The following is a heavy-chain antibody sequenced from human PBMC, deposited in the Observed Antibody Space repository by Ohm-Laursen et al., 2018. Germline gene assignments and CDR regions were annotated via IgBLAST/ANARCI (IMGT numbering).Heavy chain of an antibody. CDR3: ARRDITKAFNI. J-gene: IGHJ3*02. CDR2: IYYSGST. V-gene: IGHV4-59*12. CDR1: GGSISSYY. Sequence: SETLSLTCTVSGGSISSYYWSWIRQPPGKGLEWIGYIYYSGSTNYNPSLQSRVTMSEDTSKNQFSLRLSSVTAADTAVYFCARRDITKAFNIWGQGTLVTVSS. D-gene: IGHD2-21*02.